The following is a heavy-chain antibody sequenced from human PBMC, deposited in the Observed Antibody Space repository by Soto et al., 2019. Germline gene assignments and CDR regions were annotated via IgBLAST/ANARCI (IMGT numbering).Heavy chain of an antibody. CDR1: GGSISSGGYY. Sequence: QVQLQESGPGLVKPSQTLSLTCTVSGGSISSGGYYWSWIRQHPGKGLEWIGYIYYSGSTYYNPSLKSRVSISVDTSKNQFSLKLSSVTAADTAVYYCARVNSARPLSALVAFDYWGQGTLVTVSS. J-gene: IGHJ4*02. CDR3: ARVNSARPLSALVAFDY. CDR2: IYYSGST. V-gene: IGHV4-31*03. D-gene: IGHD5-12*01.